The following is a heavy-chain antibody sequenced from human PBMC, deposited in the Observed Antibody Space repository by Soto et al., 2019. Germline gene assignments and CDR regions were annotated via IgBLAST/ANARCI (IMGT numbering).Heavy chain of an antibody. CDR1: GFTFSSYG. CDR3: AKERGVGRSYWYFDL. J-gene: IGHJ2*01. V-gene: IGHV3-30*18. CDR2: ISYDGSNK. Sequence: QVQLVESGGGVVQPGRSLRLSCAASGFTFSSYGMHWVRQAPGKGLEWVAVISYDGSNKYYADSVKGRFTISRDNSKNTLYLQMNSLRAEDTAVYYCAKERGVGRSYWYFDLWGRGTLVTVSS. D-gene: IGHD3-10*01.